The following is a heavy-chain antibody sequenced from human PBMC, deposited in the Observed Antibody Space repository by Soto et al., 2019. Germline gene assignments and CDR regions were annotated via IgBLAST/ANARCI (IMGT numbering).Heavy chain of an antibody. V-gene: IGHV3-33*01. CDR3: ARDRGQQLDWMYGMDV. Sequence: GGSLRLSCAASGFTFSSYGMHWVRQAPGKGLEWVAVIWYDGSNKYYADSVKGRFTISRDNSKNTLYLQMNSLRAEDTAVYYCARDRGQQLDWMYGMDVGGQGTMVTAS. D-gene: IGHD6-13*01. CDR2: IWYDGSNK. J-gene: IGHJ6*02. CDR1: GFTFSSYG.